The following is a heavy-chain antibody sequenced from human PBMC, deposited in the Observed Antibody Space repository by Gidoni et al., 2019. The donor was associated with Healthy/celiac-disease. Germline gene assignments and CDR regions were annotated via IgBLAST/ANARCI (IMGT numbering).Heavy chain of an antibody. CDR2: ISTAGDP. CDR3: ARGVRGGYDSSGYANFDL. V-gene: IGHV3-13*05. Sequence: EVQLVESGGGSVQPGGSLRLSCAASGFTFSSYDMPWVRQCTGKGLEWVSAISTAGDPYYPGDVKGRCTIARENAKKSLYLQMNSLRAGDTAVYYGARGVRGGYDSSGYANFDLWGRGTLVTVSS. D-gene: IGHD3-22*01. CDR1: GFTFSSYD. J-gene: IGHJ2*01.